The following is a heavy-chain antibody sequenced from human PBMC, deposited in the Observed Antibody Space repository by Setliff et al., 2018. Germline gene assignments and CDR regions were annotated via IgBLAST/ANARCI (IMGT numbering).Heavy chain of an antibody. D-gene: IGHD2-2*01. CDR3: ARCGYQLLPSIIAAAFDNAFDI. J-gene: IGHJ3*02. Sequence: GGSLRLSCAASGFTFSSYWMSWVRQAPGKGLEWVANIKQDGSEKYYVDSVKGRFTISRDNAKNSLYLQMNSLRAEDTAVYYCARCGYQLLPSIIAAAFDNAFDIWGQGTMVTV. V-gene: IGHV3-7*03. CDR2: IKQDGSEK. CDR1: GFTFSSYW.